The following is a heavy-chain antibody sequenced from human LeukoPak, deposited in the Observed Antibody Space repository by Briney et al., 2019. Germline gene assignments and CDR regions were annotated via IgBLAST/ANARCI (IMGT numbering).Heavy chain of an antibody. CDR3: VRRVED. Sequence: GGSLRLFCAASGFIVSINYMSWVRQAPGKGLEWVSLIYSDGRTYYADSVKGRFTISRDNSKNTLNLQMNSLRLEDTAVYYCVRRVEDWGHGTLVTVSS. CDR1: GFIVSINY. J-gene: IGHJ4*01. V-gene: IGHV3-66*01. CDR2: IYSDGRT. D-gene: IGHD2-15*01.